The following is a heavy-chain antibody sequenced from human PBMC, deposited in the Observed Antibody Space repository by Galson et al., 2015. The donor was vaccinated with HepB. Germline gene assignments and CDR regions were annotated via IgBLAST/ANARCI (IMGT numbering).Heavy chain of an antibody. D-gene: IGHD1-26*01. CDR2: MNPDGSEE. J-gene: IGHJ5*02. CDR3: ARGVGRHLFDP. V-gene: IGHV3-7*03. CDR1: GFTFSSYW. Sequence: SLRLSCAASGFTFSSYWMSWVRQAPGKGLEWLANMNPDGSEEHYVDSVKGRLTISRDNAKSSLYLLLNGLRVEDTAVYYCARGVGRHLFDPWGQGTLVTVSS.